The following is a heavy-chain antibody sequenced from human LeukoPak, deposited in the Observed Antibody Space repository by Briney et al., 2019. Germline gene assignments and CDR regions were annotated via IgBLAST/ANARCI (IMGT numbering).Heavy chain of an antibody. CDR2: INPSGGST. J-gene: IGHJ5*02. CDR3: ARGPRITMIVVVPLYNWFDP. D-gene: IGHD3-22*01. CDR1: GYTFTSYY. V-gene: IGHV1-46*01. Sequence: GASVKVSCKASGYTFTSYYMLWVRQAPGQGLEWMGIINPSGGSTSYAQKFQGRVTMTRDTSTSTVYMELSSLRSEDTAVYYCARGPRITMIVVVPLYNWFDPWGQGTLVTVSS.